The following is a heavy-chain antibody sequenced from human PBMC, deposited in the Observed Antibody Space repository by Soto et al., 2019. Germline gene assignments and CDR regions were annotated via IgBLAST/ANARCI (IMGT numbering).Heavy chain of an antibody. J-gene: IGHJ4*02. Sequence: GASVKVSCKASGYTFTSYGISWVRQAPGQGLEWMGWISTYNGNTNFTQKLQGRVTMTTDTSTSTAYMELRSLRSDDTAVYSCARTPWDGYTGYYFDYWGQGTLVTVSS. CDR1: GYTFTSYG. D-gene: IGHD5-18*01. CDR2: ISTYNGNT. V-gene: IGHV1-18*01. CDR3: ARTPWDGYTGYYFDY.